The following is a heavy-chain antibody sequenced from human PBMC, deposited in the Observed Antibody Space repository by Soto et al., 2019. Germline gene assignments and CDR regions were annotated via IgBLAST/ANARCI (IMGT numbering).Heavy chain of an antibody. V-gene: IGHV3-21*01. J-gene: IGHJ4*02. Sequence: PGWSLRLSCLSSVFSFNSFNMKWIRRAPGRGLEWVASISVSGDNIYYGDSVQGRFTISRDNSKRSVFLDLSSLRVEDTAVYYCARDLGLLKSLFDYWGQGTLVTVSS. CDR1: VFSFNSFN. CDR3: ARDLGLLKSLFDY. D-gene: IGHD3-16*01. CDR2: ISVSGDNI.